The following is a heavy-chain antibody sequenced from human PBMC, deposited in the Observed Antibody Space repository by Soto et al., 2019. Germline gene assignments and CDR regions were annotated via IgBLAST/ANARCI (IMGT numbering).Heavy chain of an antibody. CDR3: ARGRDSSGWYYWFDP. Sequence: QVQLVQSGAEVKKPGASVKVSCKASGYTFTNYDINWVRQATGQGLEWMGWMNPNSGNTGYAQKFQGRVTMTRNTSINTAYMELSSLRSEDTAVHYCARGRDSSGWYYWFDPWGQGTLVTVSS. CDR2: MNPNSGNT. D-gene: IGHD6-19*01. J-gene: IGHJ5*02. V-gene: IGHV1-8*01. CDR1: GYTFTNYD.